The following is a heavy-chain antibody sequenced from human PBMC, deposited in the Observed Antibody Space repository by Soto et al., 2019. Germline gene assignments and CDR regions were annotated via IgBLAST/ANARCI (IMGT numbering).Heavy chain of an antibody. CDR2: INYSGNT. D-gene: IGHD2-2*01. J-gene: IGHJ6*02. V-gene: IGHV4-39*01. Sequence: SETLSLTCTVSGGSISSSNYYWGWIRQSPGKGLEWIGSINYSGNTYYNPSLTGRVTISVDTSQSQSSMKLTSMTAADTAVYFCVRLPGYCSGTSCYGYYVMDVWGQGTTVTV. CDR3: VRLPGYCSGTSCYGYYVMDV. CDR1: GGSISSSNYY.